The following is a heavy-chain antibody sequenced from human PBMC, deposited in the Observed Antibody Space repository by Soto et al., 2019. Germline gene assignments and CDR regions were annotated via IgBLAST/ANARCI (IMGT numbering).Heavy chain of an antibody. CDR2: ISSSGGST. D-gene: IGHD2-15*01. CDR1: GFTFSSNS. Sequence: VGSLRLSCAASGFTFSSNSMSWVRQAPGKGLEWVSGISSSGGSTYYADSVKGRFTISRDNSKNMLLLQMNNLRAEDTAVYYCAKAQGGSYFDYWGQGTLVTVSS. J-gene: IGHJ4*02. CDR3: AKAQGGSYFDY. V-gene: IGHV3-23*01.